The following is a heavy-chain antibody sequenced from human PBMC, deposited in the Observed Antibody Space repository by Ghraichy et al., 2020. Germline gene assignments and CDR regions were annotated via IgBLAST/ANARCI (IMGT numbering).Heavy chain of an antibody. CDR2: IKTDGTST. V-gene: IGHV3-74*01. D-gene: IGHD2-15*01. CDR3: VRDGHRWNFDL. J-gene: IGHJ4*02. Sequence: GGPRLSCAASGFTFSGYWMHWVRQAPGKGLVWVSRIKTDGTSTDYADSVKGRFTISRDNAKNTLFLQMNSLRAEDAAVYYCVRDGHRWNFDLWGQGILVTVSS. CDR1: GFTFSGYW.